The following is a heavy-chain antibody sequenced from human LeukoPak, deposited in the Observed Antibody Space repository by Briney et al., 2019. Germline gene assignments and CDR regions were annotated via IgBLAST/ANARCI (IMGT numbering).Heavy chain of an antibody. CDR3: ARGPLLWFGELLYPPDV. CDR2: ISSNGGST. CDR1: GFTFSSYA. V-gene: IGHV3-64*01. Sequence: PGGSLRLSCAASGFTFSSYAMHWVRQAPGKGLEYVSAISSNGGSTYYANSVKGRFTISRDNSKNTLYLQMGSLRAEDMAVYYCARGPLLWFGELLYPPDVWGKGTTVTISS. J-gene: IGHJ6*04. D-gene: IGHD3-10*01.